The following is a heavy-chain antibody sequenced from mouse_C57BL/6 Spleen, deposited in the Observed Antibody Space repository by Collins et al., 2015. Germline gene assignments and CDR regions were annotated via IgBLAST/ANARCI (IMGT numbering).Heavy chain of an antibody. CDR3: ARRYGSSYVGFDY. CDR2: INTYTGEP. Sequence: QIQLVQSGPELKKPGETVKISCKASGYTFTNYGMNWVKQAPGKGLKWMGWINTYTGEPTYADDFKGRFAFSLETSASTAYLQINNLKNEDMATYFCARRYGSSYVGFDYWGQGTTLTVSS. J-gene: IGHJ2*01. CDR1: GYTFTNYG. V-gene: IGHV9-1*02. D-gene: IGHD1-1*01.